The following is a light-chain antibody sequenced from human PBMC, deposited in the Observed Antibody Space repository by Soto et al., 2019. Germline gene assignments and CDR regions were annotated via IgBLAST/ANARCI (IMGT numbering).Light chain of an antibody. J-gene: IGLJ1*01. CDR3: QVWDSSTGV. CDR1: NIGGKN. Sequence: SYELTQPLSVSVALGQTARITCGGNNIGGKNVHWYQQKPGQAPVLVIYRDTSRPSRIPERFSGSNSGNTATLTISGAQAGDEADYYCQVWDSSTGVFGTGTKVTVL. V-gene: IGLV3-9*01. CDR2: RDT.